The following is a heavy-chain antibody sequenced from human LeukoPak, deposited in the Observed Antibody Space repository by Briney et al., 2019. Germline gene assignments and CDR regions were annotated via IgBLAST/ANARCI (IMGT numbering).Heavy chain of an antibody. CDR1: GYTFTSYG. CDR3: ARDAGFGGLRGYYFDY. Sequence: ASVKVSCKASGYTFTSYGISWVRQAPGQGLEWMGWISAYNGNTNYAQKLQGRVTMTTDTSTSTAYMELRSLRSDDTAVYYCARDAGFGGLRGYYFDYWGQGTLVTVSS. CDR2: ISAYNGNT. D-gene: IGHD3-10*01. V-gene: IGHV1-18*01. J-gene: IGHJ4*02.